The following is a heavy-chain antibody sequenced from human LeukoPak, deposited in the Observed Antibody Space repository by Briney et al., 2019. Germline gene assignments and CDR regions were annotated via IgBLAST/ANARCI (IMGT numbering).Heavy chain of an antibody. V-gene: IGHV3-30*18. CDR3: AKDLGVGAYLLFDYITSGLDS. J-gene: IGHJ4*02. Sequence: GGSLRLSCAASGFSFSSYGMHWVRQAPGKGLEWVAVISYDGSNEYFADSVKGRFTVSRDNSMNTLYLQMNSLRPEDTAVYYCAKDLGVGAYLLFDYITSGLDSWGQGTLVTVSS. CDR2: ISYDGSNE. CDR1: GFSFSSYG. D-gene: IGHD2/OR15-2a*01.